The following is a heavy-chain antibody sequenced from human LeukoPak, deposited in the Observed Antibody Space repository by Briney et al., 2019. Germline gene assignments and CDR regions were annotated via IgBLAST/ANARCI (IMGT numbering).Heavy chain of an antibody. CDR3: ARQPAATAAFDI. J-gene: IGHJ3*02. CDR1: GGSINSYY. V-gene: IGHV4-59*08. CDR2: IYYTGGET. Sequence: SETLSLTCTVSGGSINSYYWSWIRQPPGRGLEWIDYIYYTGGETNYNPSLKSRLTLSVDTSKNQFSLILTSVTAADTAVYYCARQPAATAAFDIWAQGTMVTVSS. D-gene: IGHD5-18*01.